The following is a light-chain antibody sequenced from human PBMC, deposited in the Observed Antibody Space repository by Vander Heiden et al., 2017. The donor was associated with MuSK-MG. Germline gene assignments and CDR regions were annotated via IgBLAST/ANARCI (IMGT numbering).Light chain of an antibody. CDR3: QSYDTSLSASVV. CDR2: ANN. CDR1: RANIGAGND. V-gene: IGLV1-40*01. J-gene: IGLJ2*01. Sequence: QSVLTQPPSVSGAPGQRVTISCTGSRANIGAGNDVHWYQQRPGTAPKLLIYANNNRPSGVPDRFSGSNSGTAASLAITGLQAEDEADYYCQSYDTSLSASVVFGGGTKLTVL.